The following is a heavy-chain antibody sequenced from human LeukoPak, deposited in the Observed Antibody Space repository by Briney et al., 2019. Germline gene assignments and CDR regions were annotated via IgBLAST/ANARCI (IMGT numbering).Heavy chain of an antibody. CDR2: ISSSSSYI. CDR1: GFTFSSYS. D-gene: IGHD1-26*01. CDR3: ARERTWELPDFDY. Sequence: GGSLRLSCAASGFTFSSYSMNWVRQAPGKGLEWVSSISSSSSYIYYADSVKGRFTISRDNAKNSLYLQMNSLRAEDTAVYYCARERTWELPDFDYWGQGTLVTVSS. J-gene: IGHJ4*02. V-gene: IGHV3-21*01.